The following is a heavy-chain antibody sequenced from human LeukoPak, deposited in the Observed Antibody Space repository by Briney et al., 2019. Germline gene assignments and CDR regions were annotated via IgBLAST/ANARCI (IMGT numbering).Heavy chain of an antibody. CDR1: GGTFSSYA. CDR3: ARIPRCGGDCYSLIC. Sequence: SVKVSCKASGGTFSSYAISWVRQAPGQGLEWMGRIIPIFGIANYAQKFQGRVTITADKSTSTAYMELSSLRSEDTAVYYCARIPRCGGDCYSLICWGQGTLVTVSS. D-gene: IGHD2-21*02. J-gene: IGHJ4*02. CDR2: IIPIFGIA. V-gene: IGHV1-69*04.